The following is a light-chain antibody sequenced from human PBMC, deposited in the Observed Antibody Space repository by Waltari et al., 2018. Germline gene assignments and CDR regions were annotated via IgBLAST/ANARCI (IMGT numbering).Light chain of an antibody. Sequence: QSALSQPASVSGSPGQSLTITCTGASTDLASYNLVAWYQHHPNRAPKLIIYEATKRPSGISHRFSGAKSGATASLRISGLQADDEADYYCCSYTGSSTSYDCGGGTKVTVL. J-gene: IGLJ1*01. V-gene: IGLV2-23*01. CDR2: EAT. CDR3: CSYTGSSTSYD. CDR1: STDLASYNL.